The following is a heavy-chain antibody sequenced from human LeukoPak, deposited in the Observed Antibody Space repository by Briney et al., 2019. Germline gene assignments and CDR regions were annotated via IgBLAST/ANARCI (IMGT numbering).Heavy chain of an antibody. D-gene: IGHD1-26*01. Sequence: ASVKVSCKASGYTFTSYAMNWVRQAPGQGLEWMGWINPNSGGTNYAQKFQGRVTMTRDASISTAYMELSRLRSDDTAVYYCARAKNSGSYYSNWGQGTLVTVSS. CDR1: GYTFTSYA. CDR2: INPNSGGT. V-gene: IGHV1-2*02. CDR3: ARAKNSGSYYSN. J-gene: IGHJ4*02.